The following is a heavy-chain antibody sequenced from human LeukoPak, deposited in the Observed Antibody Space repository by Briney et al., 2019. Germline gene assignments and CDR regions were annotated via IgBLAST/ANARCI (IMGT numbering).Heavy chain of an antibody. D-gene: IGHD6-19*01. J-gene: IGHJ6*03. CDR2: VYTTGAGST. CDR1: GFSITSGYF. CDR3: ARQYSSGWYGYYYYYMDV. V-gene: IGHV4-38-2*02. Sequence: PSETLSLTCTVSGFSITSGYFWGWIRQPPGNGLEWIGNVYTTGAGSTYHNPSLKSRVTVSSDTSKNQVSLKLNSVTAADTAVYYCARQYSSGWYGYYYYYMDVWGKGTTVTISS.